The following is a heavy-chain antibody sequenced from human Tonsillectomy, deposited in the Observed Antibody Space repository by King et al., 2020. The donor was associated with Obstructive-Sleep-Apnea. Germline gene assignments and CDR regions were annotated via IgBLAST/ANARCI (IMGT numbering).Heavy chain of an antibody. J-gene: IGHJ6*02. CDR3: AKEGGVCSGGSCYYYYGMDV. Sequence: VQLVESGGGLVQPGGSLRLSCAASGFTFSSYAMSWVRQAPGKGLEWGSAISGSGGSTYYADSVKGRFTIPRDNSKNTLYLQMNSMRAEDTAVYYCAKEGGVCSGGSCYYYYGMDVWGQGTTVTVSS. CDR1: GFTFSSYA. V-gene: IGHV3-23*04. CDR2: ISGSGGST. D-gene: IGHD2-15*01.